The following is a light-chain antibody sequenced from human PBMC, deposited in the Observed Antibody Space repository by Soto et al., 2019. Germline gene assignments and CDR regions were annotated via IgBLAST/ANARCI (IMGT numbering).Light chain of an antibody. J-gene: IGLJ2*01. CDR2: DNN. V-gene: IGLV1-40*01. CDR3: QSYDSSLSGSL. CDR1: SSNIGAGYD. Sequence: QSVLTQPPSVSGAPGQRVIISCTGSSSNIGAGYDVQWYQQLPETAPKLLIYDNNNRPSGVPDRFSGSKSGASASLAITGLQVEDEADYYCQSYDSSLSGSLFGGGTKVTVL.